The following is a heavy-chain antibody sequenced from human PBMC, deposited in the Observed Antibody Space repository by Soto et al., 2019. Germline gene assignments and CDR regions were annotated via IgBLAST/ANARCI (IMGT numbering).Heavy chain of an antibody. Sequence: LSLTCNVSGGSISNYYWTWIRQSPEKGLEWIGYMYYNGNINYNPSLKSRVTISIDTSKNQFSLTLKSVSAADTAVYYCASGGNWFDPWGQGVPVTVSS. CDR2: MYYNGNI. J-gene: IGHJ5*02. V-gene: IGHV4-59*01. CDR3: ASGGNWFDP. D-gene: IGHD3-16*01. CDR1: GGSISNYY.